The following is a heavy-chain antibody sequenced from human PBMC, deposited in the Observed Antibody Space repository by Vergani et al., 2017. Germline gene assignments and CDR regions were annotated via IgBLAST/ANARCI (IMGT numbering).Heavy chain of an antibody. V-gene: IGHV4-34*01. D-gene: IGHD2-2*01. CDR3: ARGRREYPLLWSVYYFDY. CDR2: INHSGST. Sequence: QVQLQQWGAGLLKPSETLSLTCAVYGGSFSGYYWSWIRQPPGKGLEWIGEINHSGSTNYNPSLKSRVTISVDTSKKQFSLKLSSVTAADTAVYYCARGRREYPLLWSVYYFDYWGQGTLVTVSS. J-gene: IGHJ4*02. CDR1: GGSFSGYY.